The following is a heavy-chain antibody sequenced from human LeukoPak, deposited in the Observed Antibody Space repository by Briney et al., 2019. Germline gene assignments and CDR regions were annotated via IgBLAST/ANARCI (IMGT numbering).Heavy chain of an antibody. V-gene: IGHV3-30*02. Sequence: PGRSLRLSCAASGFTFSSYAIHWVRQAPGKGLEWVAFIRYDGSNKYYADSVKGRFTISRDNSKNTLYLQMNSLRAEDTAVYFCAKGAGWLFDYWGQGTLVTVSS. CDR2: IRYDGSNK. CDR1: GFTFSSYA. J-gene: IGHJ4*02. CDR3: AKGAGWLFDY. D-gene: IGHD6-19*01.